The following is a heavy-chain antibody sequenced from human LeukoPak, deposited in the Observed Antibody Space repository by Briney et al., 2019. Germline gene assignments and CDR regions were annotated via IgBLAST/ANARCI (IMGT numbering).Heavy chain of an antibody. CDR3: ASVDTAMVRFDSNYYYYYMDV. V-gene: IGHV1-69*13. CDR1: GGTFSSYA. Sequence: SVKVSCKASGGTFSSYAISWVRQAPGQGLEWMGGIIPIFGTANYAQKFQGRVTITADESTSTAYMELSSLRSENTAVYYCASVDTAMVRFDSNYYYYYMDVWGKGTTVTISS. CDR2: IIPIFGTA. J-gene: IGHJ6*03. D-gene: IGHD5-18*01.